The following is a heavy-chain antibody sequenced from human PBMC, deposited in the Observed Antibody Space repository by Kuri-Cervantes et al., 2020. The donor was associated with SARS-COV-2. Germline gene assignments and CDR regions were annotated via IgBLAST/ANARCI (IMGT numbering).Heavy chain of an antibody. CDR2: ISGSGGST. D-gene: IGHD3-22*01. V-gene: IGHV3-23*01. J-gene: IGHJ4*02. CDR3: AKARYYYDSSRPTFDY. Sequence: LSLTCAASGFTFSSYAMSWVRQAPGKGLEWVSAISGSGGSTYYADSVKGRFTISRDNSKNTLYLQMNSLRAEDTVVYYCAKARYYYDSSRPTFDYWGQGTLVTVSS. CDR1: GFTFSSYA.